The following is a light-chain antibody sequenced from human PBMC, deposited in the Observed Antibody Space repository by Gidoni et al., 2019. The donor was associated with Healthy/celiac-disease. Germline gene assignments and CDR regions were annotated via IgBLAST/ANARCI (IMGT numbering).Light chain of an antibody. Sequence: SYELTQPPSVSVSPGQTASITCSGDKLGDKYACWSQQKPGQSPVLVIYQDSKRPSGIPERFSGSNSGNTATLTLSVTQAMDEADYYCQAWDSSTVVFGGGTKLTVL. V-gene: IGLV3-1*01. CDR1: KLGDKY. CDR2: QDS. J-gene: IGLJ2*01. CDR3: QAWDSSTVV.